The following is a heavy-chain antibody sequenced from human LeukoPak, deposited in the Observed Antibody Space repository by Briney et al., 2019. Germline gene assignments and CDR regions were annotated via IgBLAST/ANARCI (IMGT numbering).Heavy chain of an antibody. CDR3: ARGRSGWSY. V-gene: IGHV4-34*01. CDR2: INHSGST. CDR1: GGSFSGYY. J-gene: IGHJ4*02. D-gene: IGHD6-19*01. Sequence: SETLSLTCAVYGGSFSGYYWSWIRQLPGKGLEWIGEINHSGSTNYNPSLKSRVTISVDTSKNQFSLKLSSVTAADTAVYYCARGRSGWSYWGQGTLVTVSS.